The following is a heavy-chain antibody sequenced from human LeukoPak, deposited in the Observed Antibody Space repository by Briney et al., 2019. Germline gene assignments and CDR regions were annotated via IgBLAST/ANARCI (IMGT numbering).Heavy chain of an antibody. D-gene: IGHD6-19*01. CDR2: IYTSGGT. CDR3: ARAAEYSSGWYLFDF. Sequence: ASETLSLTCTVSGGSISNYYWTWIRQPAGKGLEWIGRIYTSGGTNYNPSLKSRLTTSVDTSTNQFSLKLSSVTAADTAMYYCARAAEYSSGWYLFDFWGQGILVTVSA. V-gene: IGHV4-4*07. CDR1: GGSISNYY. J-gene: IGHJ4*02.